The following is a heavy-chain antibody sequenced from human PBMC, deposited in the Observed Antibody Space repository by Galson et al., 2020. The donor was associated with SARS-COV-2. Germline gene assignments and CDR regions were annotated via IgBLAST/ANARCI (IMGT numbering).Heavy chain of an antibody. CDR3: ARAFPDYDILTGLGPGHDYYYYYGMYV. D-gene: IGHD3-9*01. J-gene: IGHJ6*02. CDR1: GFTVSSNY. CDR2: IYSGGST. V-gene: IGHV3-53*01. Sequence: QLGESLKISCAASGFTVSSNYMSWVRQAPGKGLEWVSVIYSGGSTYYADSVKGRFTISRDNSKNTLYLQMNSLRAEDTAVYYCARAFPDYDILTGLGPGHDYYYYYGMYVWGQGTTVTVSS.